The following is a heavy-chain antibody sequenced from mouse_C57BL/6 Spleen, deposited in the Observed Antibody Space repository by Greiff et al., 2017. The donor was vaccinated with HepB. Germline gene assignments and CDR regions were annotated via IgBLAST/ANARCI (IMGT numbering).Heavy chain of an antibody. J-gene: IGHJ3*01. V-gene: IGHV1-81*01. Sequence: VKLQQSGAELARPGASVKLSCKASGYTFTSYGISWVKQRTGQGLEWIGEIYPRSGNTYYNEKFKGKATLTADKSSSTAYMELRSLTSEDSAVYFCADGSSYGFAYWGQGTLVTVSA. CDR3: ADGSSYGFAY. CDR2: IYPRSGNT. D-gene: IGHD1-1*01. CDR1: GYTFTSYG.